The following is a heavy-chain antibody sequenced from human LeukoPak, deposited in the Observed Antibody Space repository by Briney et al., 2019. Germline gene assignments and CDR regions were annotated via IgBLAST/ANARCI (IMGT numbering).Heavy chain of an antibody. CDR2: INHSGST. V-gene: IGHV4-34*01. CDR1: GGSFSGYY. D-gene: IGHD1-26*01. CDR3: ARGRYSGSYSD. J-gene: IGHJ4*02. Sequence: PSETLSLTCAVYGGSFSGYYWSWIRQPPEKGLEWIGEINHSGSTNYNPSLKGRVTISVDTSKNQFSLKLSSVTAADTAVYYCARGRYSGSYSDWGQGTLVTVSS.